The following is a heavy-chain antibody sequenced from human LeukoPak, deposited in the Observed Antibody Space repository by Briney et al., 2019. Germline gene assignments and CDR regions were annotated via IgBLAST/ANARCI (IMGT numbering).Heavy chain of an antibody. V-gene: IGHV4-30-4*08. D-gene: IGHD3-3*01. J-gene: IGHJ4*02. Sequence: SETLSLTCTVSGGSISSGDYYWSWIRQPPGKGLEWIGYIYYSGSTYYNPSLKSRVTISVDTSKNQFSLKLSSVPAADTAVYYCARVSVRDYDFWSGYYNYWGQGTLVTVSS. CDR1: GGSISSGDYY. CDR3: ARVSVRDYDFWSGYYNY. CDR2: IYYSGST.